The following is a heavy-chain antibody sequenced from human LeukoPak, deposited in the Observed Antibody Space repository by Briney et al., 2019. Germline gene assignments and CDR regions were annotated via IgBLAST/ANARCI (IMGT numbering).Heavy chain of an antibody. D-gene: IGHD3-10*01. J-gene: IGHJ4*02. V-gene: IGHV3-21*01. Sequence: GGSLRLSCAASGFTFSSYSMNWVRQAPGKGLEWVSSISSSSSYIYYADSVKGRFTISRDNAKNSLYLQMNSLRAEDTAVYYCARATVGGSGSYAFDYWGQGTLVTVSS. CDR2: ISSSSSYI. CDR1: GFTFSSYS. CDR3: ARATVGGSGSYAFDY.